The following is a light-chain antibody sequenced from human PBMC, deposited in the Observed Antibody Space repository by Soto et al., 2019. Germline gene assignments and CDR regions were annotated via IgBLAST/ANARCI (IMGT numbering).Light chain of an antibody. V-gene: IGLV1-40*01. Sequence: QSVLTQPPSVSGAPGQWVTISCTGSSSNIGAGYDVYWYQQLPGTAPKLLIYGNSNRPSGVPDRFSGSKSGTSASLAITGLQDEDEAADYCQSYYSGLSSWVFGRGTKLTVL. CDR3: QSYYSGLSSWV. J-gene: IGLJ3*02. CDR2: GNS. CDR1: SSNIGAGYD.